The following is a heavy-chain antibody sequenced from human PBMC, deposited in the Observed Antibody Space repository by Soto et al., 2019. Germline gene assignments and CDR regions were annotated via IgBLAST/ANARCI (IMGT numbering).Heavy chain of an antibody. CDR1: GFTFSSYG. V-gene: IGHV3-30*18. CDR2: VSHDGRNT. CDR3: AKGGRQWLVTSDFNY. Sequence: PGGSLRLSCAVSGFTFSSYGMHWVRQAPGKGLEWVAVVSHDGRNTHYADSVKGRFTISRDSSKNTVSLEMTSLRAEDTAVYYCAKGGRQWLVTSDFNYWGQGALVTVSS. J-gene: IGHJ4*02. D-gene: IGHD6-19*01.